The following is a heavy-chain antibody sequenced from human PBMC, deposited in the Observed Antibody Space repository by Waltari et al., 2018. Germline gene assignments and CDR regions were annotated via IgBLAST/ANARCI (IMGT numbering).Heavy chain of an antibody. J-gene: IGHJ4*02. V-gene: IGHV1-2*02. Sequence: QVQLVQSGAEVKKPGASVKVSCKASGYTFTGYYMHWVRQAPGQGLEWMGWINPNSGGTNYAQKFQGRVTMTRDTSISTAYMELSRLRSDDTAVYYCARALLGWDICSSTSCARGFDYWGQGTLVTVSS. CDR2: INPNSGGT. D-gene: IGHD2-2*01. CDR3: ARALLGWDICSSTSCARGFDY. CDR1: GYTFTGYY.